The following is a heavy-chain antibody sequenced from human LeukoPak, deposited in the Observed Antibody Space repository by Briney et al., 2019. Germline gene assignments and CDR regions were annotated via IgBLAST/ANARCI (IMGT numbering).Heavy chain of an antibody. CDR1: GGSISSYY. CDR3: TREGWEQQLIYYYYYMDV. D-gene: IGHD6-13*01. Sequence: PSETLSLTCAVSGGSISSYYWSWIRQPAGKGLEWIGRIYTSGSTNYNPSLKSRVTMSVDTSKNQFSLKLSSVTAADTAVYYCTREGWEQQLIYYYYYMDVWGKGTTVTVSS. V-gene: IGHV4-4*07. J-gene: IGHJ6*03. CDR2: IYTSGST.